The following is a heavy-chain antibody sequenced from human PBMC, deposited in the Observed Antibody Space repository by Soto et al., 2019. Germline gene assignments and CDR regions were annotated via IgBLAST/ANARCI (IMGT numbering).Heavy chain of an antibody. J-gene: IGHJ4*02. Sequence: QVHLQASDPGLVKPSETLSLTCVVSGGSISSGFWWTWVRQSPGKGLEWLGEVSHSGSTKDNPSLKSRVTLSVGKSNNRFSLYMTSVAAADPGVYYCARVSRTAGLDYWGQGTLVTVSS. V-gene: IGHV4-4*02. CDR1: GGSISSGFW. CDR3: ARVSRTAGLDY. D-gene: IGHD1-1*01. CDR2: VSHSGST.